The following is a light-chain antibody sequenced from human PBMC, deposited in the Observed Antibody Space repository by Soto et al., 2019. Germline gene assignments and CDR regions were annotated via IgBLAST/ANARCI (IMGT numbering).Light chain of an antibody. Sequence: QSVLTQPASVSGSPGQSITISCTGTSSDVGGYNYVSWYQQHPGKAPKFMIYDVSNRPSGVSNRFSGSKSGNTASLTISGLQAEDEADYYCSSYTTSNTRQRGFGTGTKVTVL. CDR1: SSDVGGYNY. J-gene: IGLJ1*01. CDR2: DVS. V-gene: IGLV2-14*01. CDR3: SSYTTSNTRQRG.